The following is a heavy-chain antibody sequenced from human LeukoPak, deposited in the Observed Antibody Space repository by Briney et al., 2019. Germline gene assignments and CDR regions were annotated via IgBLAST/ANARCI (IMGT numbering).Heavy chain of an antibody. Sequence: PSGTLSLTCAVSGGSISSSNWWSWVRQPPGKGLEWIGEIYHSGSTNYNPSLKSRVTISVDKSKNQFSLKLSSVTAADTAVYYCAEVGLSSSWPPGRDYWGQGTLVTVSS. CDR3: AEVGLSSSWPPGRDY. V-gene: IGHV4-4*02. D-gene: IGHD6-13*01. CDR2: IYHSGST. J-gene: IGHJ4*02. CDR1: GGSISSSNW.